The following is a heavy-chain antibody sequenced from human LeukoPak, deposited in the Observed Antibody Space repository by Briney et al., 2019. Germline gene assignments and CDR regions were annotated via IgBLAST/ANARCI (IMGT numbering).Heavy chain of an antibody. Sequence: SETLSLTCTVSGGSISSGDYYWSWIRQPPGKGLEWIGYIYYSGSTYYNPSLKSRVTISVDTSKNQFSLKLSSVTAADTAVYYCARHHLQNYYYYAMDVWGQGTTVTVSS. CDR3: ARHHLQNYYYYAMDV. V-gene: IGHV4-30-4*01. D-gene: IGHD1-1*01. CDR1: GGSISSGDYY. CDR2: IYYSGST. J-gene: IGHJ6*02.